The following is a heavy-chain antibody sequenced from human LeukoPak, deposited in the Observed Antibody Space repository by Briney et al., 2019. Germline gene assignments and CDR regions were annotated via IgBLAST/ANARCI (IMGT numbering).Heavy chain of an antibody. D-gene: IGHD6-19*01. CDR1: GFTFSSYS. V-gene: IGHV3-21*01. Sequence: GGSLRLSCAASGFTFSSYSMNWVRQAPGKGLEWVSSISSSSYIYYADSVKGRFTISRDNAKNSLYLQMNSLRAEDTAVYYCAKDLRGSGWYWYYFDYWGQGTLVTVSS. CDR2: ISSSSYI. J-gene: IGHJ4*02. CDR3: AKDLRGSGWYWYYFDY.